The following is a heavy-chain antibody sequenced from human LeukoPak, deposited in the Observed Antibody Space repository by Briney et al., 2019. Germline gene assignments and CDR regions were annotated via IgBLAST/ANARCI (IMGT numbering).Heavy chain of an antibody. CDR3: ARDIVGAERGY. Sequence: GGSLRLSCAASGFTVSSNYMSWVRQAQGQGLEWVSVIYSGGSTYYADSVKGRFTISRDNSKNTLYLQMNSLRAEDTAVYYCARDIVGAERGYWGQGTLVTVSS. D-gene: IGHD1-26*01. J-gene: IGHJ4*02. CDR2: IYSGGST. CDR1: GFTVSSNY. V-gene: IGHV3-53*01.